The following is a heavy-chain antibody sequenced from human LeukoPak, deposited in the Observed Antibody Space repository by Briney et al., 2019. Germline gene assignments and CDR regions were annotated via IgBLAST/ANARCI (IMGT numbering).Heavy chain of an antibody. CDR2: IIPILGIA. D-gene: IGHD5-24*01. CDR3: ARAPFMDGPVNY. Sequence: SVKVSCKASGGTFSSYAIGWVRQAPGQGLEWMGRIIPILGIANYAQKFQGRVTITADKSTSTAYMELSSLRSEDTAVYYCARAPFMDGPVNYWGQGTLVTVSS. J-gene: IGHJ4*02. V-gene: IGHV1-69*04. CDR1: GGTFSSYA.